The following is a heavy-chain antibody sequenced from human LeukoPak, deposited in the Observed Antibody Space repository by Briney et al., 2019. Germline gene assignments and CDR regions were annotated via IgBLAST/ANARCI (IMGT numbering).Heavy chain of an antibody. D-gene: IGHD3-10*01. Sequence: PGGSLRLSCAASGFTFITYGMHGVRQAPGKGLEWVAVIWNDASNKYYADSVKGRFTISRDNSKNTLYLQMNSLRAEDTAVYSCAKNGEVLSWFDPWGQGTLVTVSS. CDR3: AKNGEVLSWFDP. CDR2: IWNDASNK. V-gene: IGHV3-33*06. J-gene: IGHJ5*02. CDR1: GFTFITYG.